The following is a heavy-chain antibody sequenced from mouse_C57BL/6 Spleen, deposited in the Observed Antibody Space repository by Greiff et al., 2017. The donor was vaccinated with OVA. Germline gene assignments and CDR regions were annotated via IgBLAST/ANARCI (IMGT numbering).Heavy chain of an antibody. CDR3: ARSVGGVFGYYAMDY. V-gene: IGHV5-17*01. Sequence: EVKLVASGGGLVKPGGSLKLSCAASGFTFSDYGMHWVRQAPEKGLEWVAYISSGSSTTYYADTVQGLFTISRDNAKTTLFLQMTSLRSEDTAMYYCARSVGGVFGYYAMDYWGQGTSVTVSS. CDR2: ISSGSSTT. J-gene: IGHJ4*01. CDR1: GFTFSDYG.